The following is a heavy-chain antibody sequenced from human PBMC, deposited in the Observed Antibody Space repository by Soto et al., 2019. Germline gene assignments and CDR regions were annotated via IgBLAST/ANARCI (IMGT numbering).Heavy chain of an antibody. V-gene: IGHV4-59*01. Sequence: ASETLSLTCNVSGRSISSYYWSWVRQPPGKGLEWIGYIYDSGITSYNPSLKSRVTMSADTSKNQFSLKLTSVTGADTAVYYCARTYDSNGYANEFDSWGQGILVTVSS. J-gene: IGHJ4*02. CDR1: GRSISSYY. CDR3: ARTYDSNGYANEFDS. D-gene: IGHD3-22*01. CDR2: IYDSGIT.